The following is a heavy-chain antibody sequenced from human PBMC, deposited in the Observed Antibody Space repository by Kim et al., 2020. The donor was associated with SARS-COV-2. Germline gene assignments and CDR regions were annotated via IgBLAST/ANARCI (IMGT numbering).Heavy chain of an antibody. CDR1: GFTFSSYW. CDR3: ARDTPKYSSGWYFYYYGMDV. Sequence: GGSLRLSCAASGFTFSSYWMHWVRQAPGKGLVWVSRINSDGSSTSYADSVKGRFTISRDNAKNTLYLQMNSLRAEDTAVYYCARDTPKYSSGWYFYYYGMDVWGQGTTVTVSS. D-gene: IGHD6-19*01. CDR2: INSDGSST. J-gene: IGHJ6*02. V-gene: IGHV3-74*01.